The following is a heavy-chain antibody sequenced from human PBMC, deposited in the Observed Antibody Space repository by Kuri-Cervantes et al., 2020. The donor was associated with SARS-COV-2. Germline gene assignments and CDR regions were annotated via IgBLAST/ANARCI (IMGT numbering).Heavy chain of an antibody. CDR2: IYTSGST. CDR1: GGSISSGSYY. Sequence: LRLSCTVSGGSISSGSYYWSWIRQPAGKGLEWIGRIYTSGSTNYNPSLKSRVTISVDTSKNQFSLKLSSVTAADTAVYYCARGGAIFDYWGQGTLVTVSS. J-gene: IGHJ4*02. D-gene: IGHD1-26*01. V-gene: IGHV4-61*02. CDR3: ARGGAIFDY.